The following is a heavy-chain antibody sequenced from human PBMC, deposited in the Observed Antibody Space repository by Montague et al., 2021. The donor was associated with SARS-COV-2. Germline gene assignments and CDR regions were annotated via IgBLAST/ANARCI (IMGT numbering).Heavy chain of an antibody. CDR2: IYYSGST. Sequence: TLSLTCTVSGGSISSGDYYWSWIRQPPGKGLEWIGYIYYSGSTYYXXXLKSRVTISVDTSKNQFPLKLSSVTAADTAVYYCAREGLKRLLWFGEGYYYGMDVWGQGTTVTVSS. CDR1: GGSISSGDYY. V-gene: IGHV4-30-4*01. CDR3: AREGLKRLLWFGEGYYYGMDV. D-gene: IGHD3-10*01. J-gene: IGHJ6*02.